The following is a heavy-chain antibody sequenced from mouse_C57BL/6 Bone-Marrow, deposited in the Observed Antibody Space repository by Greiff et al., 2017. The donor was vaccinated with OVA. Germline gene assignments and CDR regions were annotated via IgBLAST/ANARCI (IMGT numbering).Heavy chain of an antibody. V-gene: IGHV1-18*01. CDR1: GYTFTDYN. D-gene: IGHD3-3*01. Sequence: SGPELVKPGASVKLPCKASGYTFTDYNMDWVKQSHGKSLEWIGYINPNNGGPIYNQKFKGKATLTVDKSSSTAYMELRSLTSEDTAVYSWARGRGRAVVYYFDYWGQGTTLTVSS. J-gene: IGHJ2*01. CDR3: ARGRGRAVVYYFDY. CDR2: INPNNGGP.